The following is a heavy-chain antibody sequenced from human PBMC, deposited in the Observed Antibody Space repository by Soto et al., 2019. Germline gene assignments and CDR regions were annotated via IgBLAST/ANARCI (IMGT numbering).Heavy chain of an antibody. CDR3: AGGRWFRDY. Sequence: SETLSLTCAVYGGSFSGYYWSWIRQPPGKGLEWIREINHSGSTNYNPSLKSRVTISVDTSKNQFSLKLSSVTAADTAVYYCAGGRWFRDYRGQGTLVTVS. V-gene: IGHV4-34*01. CDR1: GGSFSGYY. CDR2: INHSGST. D-gene: IGHD2-15*01. J-gene: IGHJ4*02.